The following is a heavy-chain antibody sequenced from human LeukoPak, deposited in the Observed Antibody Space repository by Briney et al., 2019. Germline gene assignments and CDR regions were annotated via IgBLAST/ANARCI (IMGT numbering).Heavy chain of an antibody. J-gene: IGHJ6*02. CDR1: GYTFTNSW. CDR2: IFPGDSDS. CDR3: ARRIGSYCNSRYYYGMDV. V-gene: IGHV5-51*01. D-gene: IGHD1-26*01. Sequence: GESLKISCQGSGYTFTNSWVDWVRQMPGKGLEWMGMIFPGDSDSKYSPSFQGQVLISADRSTSTAYLQWSSLKASDTAMYYCARRIGSYCNSRYYYGMDVWGQGTTVTVSS.